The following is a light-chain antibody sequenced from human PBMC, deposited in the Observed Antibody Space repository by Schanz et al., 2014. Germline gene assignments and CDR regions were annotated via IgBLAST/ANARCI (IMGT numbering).Light chain of an antibody. V-gene: IGKV3-20*01. CDR2: GAS. CDR3: QHYVVSALT. CDR1: QSVSSSY. Sequence: EIVLTQSPGTLSLSPGERATLSCRASQSVSSSYLAWYQQKPGQAPRLLIYGASSRATGIPDRFSGSGSGTDFTLTISRLEPEDFAVYYCQHYVVSALTFGGGTKVEIK. J-gene: IGKJ4*01.